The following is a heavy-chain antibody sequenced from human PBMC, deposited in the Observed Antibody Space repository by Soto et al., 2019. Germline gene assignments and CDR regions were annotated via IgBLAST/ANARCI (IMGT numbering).Heavy chain of an antibody. CDR1: GYSFTGYY. CDR2: ISPPTGGT. V-gene: IGHV1-2*02. D-gene: IGHD6-25*01. Sequence: QVQLVQSGAEVKEPGASVKVSCKASGYSFTGYYLHWVRQAPGQGLEGVGWISPPTGGTSHEQKFEGRVTMTXDXSXSXXDMEVSRLKSDDTAVDFCARDRADQEIAADPDFDHWGQGPLVTVSS. CDR3: ARDRADQEIAADPDFDH. J-gene: IGHJ4*02.